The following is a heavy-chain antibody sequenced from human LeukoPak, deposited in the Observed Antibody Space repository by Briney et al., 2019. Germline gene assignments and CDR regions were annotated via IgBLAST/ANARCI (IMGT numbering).Heavy chain of an antibody. CDR2: INHSGST. CDR3: ARQGGYSSGYLDAFDI. Sequence: SETLSLTCAVYGGSFSGYYWNWIRQPPGKGLEWLGEINHSGSTNYNPSLKSRVTISLDTSKNQFSLKLSSVTAADTAVYYCARQGGYSSGYLDAFDIWGQGTMVTVSS. CDR1: GGSFSGYY. V-gene: IGHV4-34*01. J-gene: IGHJ3*02. D-gene: IGHD3-22*01.